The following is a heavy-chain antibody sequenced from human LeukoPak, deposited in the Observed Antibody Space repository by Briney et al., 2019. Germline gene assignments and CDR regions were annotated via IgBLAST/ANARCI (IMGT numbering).Heavy chain of an antibody. D-gene: IGHD5-18*01. CDR2: IKQDGSEK. V-gene: IGHV3-7*01. CDR1: GFTFSSYW. CDR3: ARARIQLWLLEFDY. J-gene: IGHJ4*02. Sequence: PGGSLRLSCAASGFTFSSYWMSWVRQAPGKGLESVANIKQDGSEKYYVDSVKGRFTISRDNAKNSLYLQMNSLRAEDTAVYYCARARIQLWLLEFDYWGQGTLVTVSS.